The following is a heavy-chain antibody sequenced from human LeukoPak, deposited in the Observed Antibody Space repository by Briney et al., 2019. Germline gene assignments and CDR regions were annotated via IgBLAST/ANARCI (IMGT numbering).Heavy chain of an antibody. V-gene: IGHV1-2*02. CDR3: ARDQRGSGYYPDY. J-gene: IGHJ4*02. CDR1: GYTFTGYY. D-gene: IGHD3-22*01. CDR2: INPNSGGT. Sequence: ASVKVSCKASGYTFTGYYMHWVRQASGQGLEWMGWINPNSGGTNYAQKFQGRVTMTRDTSISTAYMELSRLRSDDTAVYYCARDQRGSGYYPDYWGQGTLVTVSS.